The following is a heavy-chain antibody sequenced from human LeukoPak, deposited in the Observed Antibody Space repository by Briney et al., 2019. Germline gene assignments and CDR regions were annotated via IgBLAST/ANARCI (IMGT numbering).Heavy chain of an antibody. CDR2: INHSGST. CDR3: ARAKEYGYNYGPGFGFDP. Sequence: PSETLSLTCAVYGGSFSGYYWSWIRQPPGKGLEWIGEINHSGSTNYGPSLKSRVTISVDTSKKRISLKLSSVTAADTAVYYCARAKEYGYNYGPGFGFDPWGQGTLVTVSS. J-gene: IGHJ5*02. CDR1: GGSFSGYY. V-gene: IGHV4-34*01. D-gene: IGHD5-18*01.